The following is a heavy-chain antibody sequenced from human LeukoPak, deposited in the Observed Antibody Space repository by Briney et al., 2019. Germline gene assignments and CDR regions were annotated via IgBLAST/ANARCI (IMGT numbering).Heavy chain of an antibody. J-gene: IGHJ4*02. CDR3: VKDIQGYSSGWPFDY. CDR1: GFTFSSHA. V-gene: IGHV3-64D*09. D-gene: IGHD6-19*01. CDR2: ISGNGVTT. Sequence: RGSLRLSCSASGFTFSSHAMHWVRQAPGKGLEYVSVISGNGVTTYYADSVKGRFTISRDNSKNTLYLQMSSLRAEDTAVYYCVKDIQGYSSGWPFDYWGQGTLVTVSS.